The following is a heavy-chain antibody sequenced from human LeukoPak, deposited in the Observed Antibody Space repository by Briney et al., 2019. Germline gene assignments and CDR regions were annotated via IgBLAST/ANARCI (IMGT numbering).Heavy chain of an antibody. D-gene: IGHD5-12*01. CDR1: GGSISSGGYY. V-gene: IGHV4-31*03. CDR3: ATTPPLGLRYRYYFDY. CDR2: IYYSGST. J-gene: IGHJ4*02. Sequence: SQTLSLTCTVSGGSISSGGYYWSWIRQHPGKGLEWIGYIYYSGSTYYNPSLKSRVTISVDTSKNQFSLKLSSVTAADTAVYYCATTPPLGLRYRYYFDYWGQGTLVTVSS.